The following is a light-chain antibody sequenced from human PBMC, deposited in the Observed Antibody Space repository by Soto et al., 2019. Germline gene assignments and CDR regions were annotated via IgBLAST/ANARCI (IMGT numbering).Light chain of an antibody. CDR2: EGT. J-gene: IGLJ2*01. CDR1: SRDVGGYNL. CDR3: CARADTSSVL. Sequence: QSALTQPASVSGSPGQSIIISCTGTSRDVGGYNLFSWYQQYPDKAPKLIIYEGTKRPSGVSNRFSGSWSGDTASLTISGLQAEDEADYYCCARADTSSVLFGGWTKVTVL. V-gene: IGLV2-23*01.